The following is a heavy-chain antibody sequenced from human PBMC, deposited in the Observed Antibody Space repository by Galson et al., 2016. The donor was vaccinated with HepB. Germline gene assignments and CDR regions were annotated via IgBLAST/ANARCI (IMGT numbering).Heavy chain of an antibody. CDR1: GFSLSNARMG. V-gene: IGHV2-26*01. CDR2: IFSTDEK. J-gene: IGHJ4*02. CDR3: ARTPFYCKSTSCYDY. Sequence: PALVKPTQTLTLTCTVSGFSLSNARMGVNWIRQPPGKALEWLAHIFSTDEKSYSTSLRSRLTISKDISKSQVVLTMTNMDPVDTATYYCARTPFYCKSTSCYDYWGQGTLVTASS. D-gene: IGHD2-2*01.